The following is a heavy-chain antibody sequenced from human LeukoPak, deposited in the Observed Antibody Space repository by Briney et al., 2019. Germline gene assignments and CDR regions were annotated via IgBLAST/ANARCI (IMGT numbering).Heavy chain of an antibody. V-gene: IGHV3-23*01. CDR3: AKSLGTYYYDSSGYDPFDY. Sequence: GGSLRLSCAASGFTFSSYAMSWVRQAPGKGLEWVSAISGSGGSTYYADSVKGRLTISRDNSKNTLYLQMNSLRAEDTAVYYCAKSLGTYYYDSSGYDPFDYWGQGTLVTVSS. D-gene: IGHD3-22*01. J-gene: IGHJ4*02. CDR2: ISGSGGST. CDR1: GFTFSSYA.